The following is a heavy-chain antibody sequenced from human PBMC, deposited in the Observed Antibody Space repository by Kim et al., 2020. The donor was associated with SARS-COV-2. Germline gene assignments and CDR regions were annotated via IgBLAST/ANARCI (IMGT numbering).Heavy chain of an antibody. CDR1: GGSVSNYF. V-gene: IGHV4-59*02. CDR2: VDYGGGT. CDR3: AGQGGIVAPYTGFDY. D-gene: IGHD5-12*01. J-gene: IGHJ4*02. Sequence: SETLSLTCTVSGGSVSNYFWSWIRQPPGKGLEWIGYVDYGGGTNYNPSLKSRVTISIDTSKNQFTLRLTSMTAADAAVYYCAGQGGIVAPYTGFDYWGQGTPITVSS.